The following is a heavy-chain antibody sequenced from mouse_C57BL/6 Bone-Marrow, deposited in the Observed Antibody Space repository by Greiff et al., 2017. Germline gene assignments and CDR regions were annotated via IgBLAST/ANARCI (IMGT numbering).Heavy chain of an antibody. V-gene: IGHV1-50*01. J-gene: IGHJ3*01. D-gene: IGHD2-4*01. CDR3: ARRGYDSY. CDR2: IDPSDSYT. Sequence: QVQLQQPGAELVKPGASVKLSCKASGYTFTSYWMQWVKQRPGQGLEWIGEIDPSDSYTNYNPKFKGKATLTVDKSSSTAYMQLSSLTSGDSAVYYCARRGYDSYWGQGTLVTVSA. CDR1: GYTFTSYW.